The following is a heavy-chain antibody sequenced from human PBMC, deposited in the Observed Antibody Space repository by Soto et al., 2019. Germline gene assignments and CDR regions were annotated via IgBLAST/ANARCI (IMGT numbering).Heavy chain of an antibody. CDR3: AREITMVRGGGYFDY. V-gene: IGHV1-3*01. CDR1: GYTFTSYA. D-gene: IGHD3-10*01. Sequence: QVQLVQSGAEVKKPGASVKVSCKASGYTFTSYAMHWVRQAPGQRLEWMGWINAGNGNTKYSQKFQGRVTITRDTSASTAYMELSSLRSEDTAVYYCAREITMVRGGGYFDYWVQGTLVTVSS. J-gene: IGHJ4*02. CDR2: INAGNGNT.